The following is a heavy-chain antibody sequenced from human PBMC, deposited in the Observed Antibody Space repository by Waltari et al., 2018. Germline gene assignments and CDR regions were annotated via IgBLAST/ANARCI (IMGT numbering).Heavy chain of an antibody. Sequence: QVQLVESGGGLVKPGGSLRLSCEASGFTFSDDYMSWVRQAPGKGRGWVSKISGSSSSMTYADAVKGRFTISRDNARNLLFLQMNSLRAEDTAVYYCVREYWYRMDVWGQGTTVTVSS. CDR2: ISGSSSSM. J-gene: IGHJ6*02. CDR1: GFTFSDDY. V-gene: IGHV3-11*01. CDR3: VREYWYRMDV. D-gene: IGHD2-15*01.